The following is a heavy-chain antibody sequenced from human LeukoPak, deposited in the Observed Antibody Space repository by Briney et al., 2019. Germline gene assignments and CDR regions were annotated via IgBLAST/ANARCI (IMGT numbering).Heavy chain of an antibody. V-gene: IGHV4-59*02. D-gene: IGHD3-10*01. CDR1: GGSVSSYY. CDR3: AREITMVRGVILPYNWFDP. J-gene: IGHJ5*02. Sequence: PSETLSLTCTVSGGSVSSYYWSWIRQAPGKGLEWIGYIYYSGSTNYNPSLKSRVTISVDTSKNQFSLKLSSVTAADTAVYYCAREITMVRGVILPYNWFDPWGQGTLVTVSS. CDR2: IYYSGST.